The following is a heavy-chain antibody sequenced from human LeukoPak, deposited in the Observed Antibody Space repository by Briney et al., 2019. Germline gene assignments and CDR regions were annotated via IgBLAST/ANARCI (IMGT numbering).Heavy chain of an antibody. CDR1: GFAFSDYS. V-gene: IGHV3-48*02. Sequence: GGSLRVSCAASGFAFSDYSMNWVRQAPGKGLEWVSYISSSDNTIHYADSVKGRFTTSRDNAKNSLYLEMNSLRDEDTAVYYCARVHRGYSYGRLDYWGQGTLVTVSS. J-gene: IGHJ4*02. D-gene: IGHD5-18*01. CDR3: ARVHRGYSYGRLDY. CDR2: ISSSDNTI.